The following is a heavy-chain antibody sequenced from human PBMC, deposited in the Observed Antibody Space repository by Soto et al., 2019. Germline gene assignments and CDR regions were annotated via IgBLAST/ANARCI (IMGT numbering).Heavy chain of an antibody. CDR1: GFTFSSYG. D-gene: IGHD6-13*01. Sequence: GGSLRLSCAASGFTFSSYGMHWVHQAPGKGLEWVAVIWYDGSNKYYADSVKGRFTISRDNSKNTLYLQMNSLRAEDTAVYYCARDGGAGTSYYYYYMDVWGKGTTVTVSS. V-gene: IGHV3-33*01. J-gene: IGHJ6*03. CDR2: IWYDGSNK. CDR3: ARDGGAGTSYYYYYMDV.